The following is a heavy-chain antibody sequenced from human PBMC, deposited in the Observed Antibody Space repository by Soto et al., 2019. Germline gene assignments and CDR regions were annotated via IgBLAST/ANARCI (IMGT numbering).Heavy chain of an antibody. CDR1: GFTVSSSY. V-gene: IGHV3-66*01. Sequence: EVQLVESGGGLVQPGGSLRLSCAASGFTVSSSYMSWVRQAPGKGPEWVSAIYSGGSTYYADSVKGRFTISRDSSRNTLYLQMHTLRVGETAVYACERGGLAETMLLITAAFHLWGSGALVTVSS. CDR2: IYSGGST. CDR3: ERGGLAETMLLITAAFHL. J-gene: IGHJ2*01. D-gene: IGHD3-16*01.